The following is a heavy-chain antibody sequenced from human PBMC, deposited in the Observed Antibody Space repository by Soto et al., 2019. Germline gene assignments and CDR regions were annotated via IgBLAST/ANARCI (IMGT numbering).Heavy chain of an antibody. CDR1: GYTFNTYT. CDR2: INAGNGDT. V-gene: IGHV1-3*01. Sequence: GASVKVSWKASGYTFNTYTMHWVRQVPGQRLEWMGWINAGNGDTKYSQKFQDRVTITRDTSASTAYMELSSLRCEDTAVYYCARVRYSSTWYEVGDYWGQGTLVTVSS. CDR3: ARVRYSSTWYEVGDY. J-gene: IGHJ4*02. D-gene: IGHD6-13*01.